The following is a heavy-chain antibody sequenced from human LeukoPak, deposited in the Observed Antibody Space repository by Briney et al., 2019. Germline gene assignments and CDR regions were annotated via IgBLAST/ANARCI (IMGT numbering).Heavy chain of an antibody. J-gene: IGHJ4*02. CDR3: TKGTIWLPFDY. V-gene: IGHV3-23*01. D-gene: IGHD5-18*01. CDR2: ISGSGGST. Sequence: RAGGSLRLSCAASGFTFSNYAMSWARQAPGKGLEWVSAISGSGGSTYYADSVKGRFTISRDNSKNTLYLQMNSLRAEDTAVYYCTKGTIWLPFDYWGQGTLVTVSS. CDR1: GFTFSNYA.